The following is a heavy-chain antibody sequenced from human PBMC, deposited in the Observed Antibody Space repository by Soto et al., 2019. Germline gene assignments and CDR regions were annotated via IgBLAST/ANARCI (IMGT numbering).Heavy chain of an antibody. CDR2: ISFDITNK. V-gene: IGHV3-30-3*01. CDR1: GFSFSTYE. D-gene: IGHD3-10*01. J-gene: IGHJ6*02. CDR3: ARDRNPYGSGRDYGLDV. Sequence: GGSLRLSCAASGFSFSTYEIHWVRQAPGKGLEWVAVISFDITNKYYADSVKGRFTISRDNSKNTLYLQMNSLRVEDTAVYYCARDRNPYGSGRDYGLDVWGQGTTVTVSS.